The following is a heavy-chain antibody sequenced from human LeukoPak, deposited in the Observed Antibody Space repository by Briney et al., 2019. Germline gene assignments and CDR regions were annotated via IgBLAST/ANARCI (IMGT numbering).Heavy chain of an antibody. CDR1: GGSFSGYF. V-gene: IGHV4-34*01. CDR2: IHHSGST. J-gene: IGHJ4*02. D-gene: IGHD6-19*01. CDR3: ARRYSSGWYQRYYFDY. Sequence: PSETLFLTCAVYGGSFSGYFWSWIRQPPGKGLEWIGEIHHSGSTNYNPPLKSRVTISVDTSKNQFSRKRSSVPAADTAVYYCARRYSSGWYQRYYFDYWGQGTLVTVSS.